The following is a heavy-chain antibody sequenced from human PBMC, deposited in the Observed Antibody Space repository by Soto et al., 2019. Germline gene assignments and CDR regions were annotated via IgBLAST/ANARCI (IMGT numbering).Heavy chain of an antibody. CDR2: INPSGGRT. CDR1: GYTFTSYY. CDR3: ARISAVAGKGGDI. V-gene: IGHV1-46*03. D-gene: IGHD6-19*01. Sequence: ASVKVSCKAAGYTFTSYYMHWVRQAPGQGLEWMGIINPSGGRTTYAQKFQGRVTMTTDTSTSTVYMELSSLRSEDTAVYYCARISAVAGKGGDIWGQGTMVTVSS. J-gene: IGHJ3*02.